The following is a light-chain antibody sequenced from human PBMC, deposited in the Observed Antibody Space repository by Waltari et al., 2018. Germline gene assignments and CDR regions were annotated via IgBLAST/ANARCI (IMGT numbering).Light chain of an antibody. CDR2: GAS. V-gene: IGKV3-15*01. Sequence: EIELTQSPATLSASPGERVTLSCRASQGISNNLVWYQHKPGQSPRLLIYGASARATGVPGGFSGSGYRTEFTLTISSLQSEDFAVYYCQHYNNRPPYSFGQGTKLDIK. J-gene: IGKJ2*03. CDR3: QHYNNRPPYS. CDR1: QGISNN.